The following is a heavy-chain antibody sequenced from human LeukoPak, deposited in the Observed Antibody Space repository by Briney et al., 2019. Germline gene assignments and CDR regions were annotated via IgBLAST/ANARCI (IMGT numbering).Heavy chain of an antibody. D-gene: IGHD5-12*01. J-gene: IGHJ4*02. CDR3: ARKVATIEEYFDY. CDR1: GYTFTSYG. V-gene: IGHV1-18*01. CDR2: TSAYNGNT. Sequence: ASVKVSCTASGYTFTSYGISWVRQAPGQGLEWMGWTSAYNGNTNYTQKLQGRVTMTTDTSTSTAYMELRSLRSDDTAVYYCARKVATIEEYFDYWGQGTLVTVSS.